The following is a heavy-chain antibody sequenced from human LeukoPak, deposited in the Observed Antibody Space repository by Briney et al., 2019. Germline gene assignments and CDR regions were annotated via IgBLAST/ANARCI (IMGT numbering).Heavy chain of an antibody. Sequence: ASVKVSCKASGYTFTSYYMHWVRQAPGQGLEWMGIINPSGGSTSYAQKFQGRVTMARDTSTSTVYMELSSLRSEDTAVYYCARDGRIAAAGMDVWGQGTTVTVSS. CDR1: GYTFTSYY. V-gene: IGHV1-46*01. CDR2: INPSGGST. CDR3: ARDGRIAAAGMDV. J-gene: IGHJ6*02. D-gene: IGHD6-13*01.